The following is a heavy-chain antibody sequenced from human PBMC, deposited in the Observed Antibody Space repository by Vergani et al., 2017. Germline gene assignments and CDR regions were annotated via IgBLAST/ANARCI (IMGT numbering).Heavy chain of an antibody. CDR1: GGSISSGSYY. CDR3: ARVAVACKGELFDY. V-gene: IGHV4-61*02. CDR2: IYTSGST. J-gene: IGHJ4*02. Sequence: QVQLQESGPGLVKPSQTLSLTCTVSGGSISSGSYYWSWIRQPAGKGLEWIGRIYTSGSTNYNPSLKSRGTISVDTSKNQFSLELSSVTAADTAVYYCARVAVACKGELFDYWRQGTLVTVSA. D-gene: IGHD6-19*01.